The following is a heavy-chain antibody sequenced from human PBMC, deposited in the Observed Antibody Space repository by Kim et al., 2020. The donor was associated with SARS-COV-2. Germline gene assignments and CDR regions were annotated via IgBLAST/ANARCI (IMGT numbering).Heavy chain of an antibody. J-gene: IGHJ4*02. V-gene: IGHV3-74*03. CDR2: T. Sequence: TKYADSVKRRFTTYRDTAKNTLYLQMHTLRAEDTAVYYCAASFFHDVVREYWGLGTLVTVSS. CDR3: AASFFHDVVREY. D-gene: IGHD1-1*01.